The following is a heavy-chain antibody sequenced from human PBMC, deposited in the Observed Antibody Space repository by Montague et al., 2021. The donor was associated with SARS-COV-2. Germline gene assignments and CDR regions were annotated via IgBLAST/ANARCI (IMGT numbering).Heavy chain of an antibody. CDR2: IYNSGST. V-gene: IGHV4-4*07. J-gene: IGHJ4*02. Sequence: SETLSLTCTVSGGSISGYYWSWFRQSCGKGLEWIGRIYNSGSTSXNPSLKSRVTMSVDTSKNQFSLKLSSVTAADTAVYYCARDQGRSNWNYPDYWGQGTLVTVSS. CDR3: ARDQGRSNWNYPDY. D-gene: IGHD1-20*01. CDR1: GGSISGYY.